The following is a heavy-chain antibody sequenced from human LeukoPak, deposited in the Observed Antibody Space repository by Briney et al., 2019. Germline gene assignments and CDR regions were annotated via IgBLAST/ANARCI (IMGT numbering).Heavy chain of an antibody. CDR1: GGTFSSYA. CDR2: IIPILGIA. D-gene: IGHD2-8*01. J-gene: IGHJ6*02. Sequence: GASVKVSCKASGGTFSSYAISWVRQAPGQGLEWMGRIIPILGIANYAQKFQGRVTITADKSTSTAYMELSSLRSEDTAVYYCASSPSPMVYDSYYYGMDVWGQGTTVTVSS. V-gene: IGHV1-69*04. CDR3: ASSPSPMVYDSYYYGMDV.